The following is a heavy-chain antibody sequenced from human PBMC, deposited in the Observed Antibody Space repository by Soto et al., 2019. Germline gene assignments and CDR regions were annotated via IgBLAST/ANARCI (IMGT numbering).Heavy chain of an antibody. Sequence: EVQLLESGGGLVQPGGSLRLSCAASGFTFSSYAMSWVRQAPGKGLEWVSAISGSGGSTYYADSVKGRFTISGDNSKNTLYLRMNSLRAEDTAVYYCAKDLTIFGVADAFDIWGQGTMVTVSS. D-gene: IGHD3-3*01. J-gene: IGHJ3*02. CDR1: GFTFSSYA. CDR3: AKDLTIFGVADAFDI. V-gene: IGHV3-23*01. CDR2: ISGSGGST.